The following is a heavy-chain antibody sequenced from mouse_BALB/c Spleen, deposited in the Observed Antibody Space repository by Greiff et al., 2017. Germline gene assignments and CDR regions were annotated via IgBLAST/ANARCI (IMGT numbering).Heavy chain of an antibody. CDR3: ARKTATFAMDY. D-gene: IGHD1-2*01. Sequence: QVHVKQSGAELARPGASVKMSCKASGYTFTSYTMHWVKQRPGQGLEWIGYINPSSGYTNYNQKFKDKATLTADKSSSTAYMQLSSLTSEDSAVYYCARKTATFAMDYWGQGTSVTVSS. J-gene: IGHJ4*01. CDR2: INPSSGYT. CDR1: GYTFTSYT. V-gene: IGHV1-4*01.